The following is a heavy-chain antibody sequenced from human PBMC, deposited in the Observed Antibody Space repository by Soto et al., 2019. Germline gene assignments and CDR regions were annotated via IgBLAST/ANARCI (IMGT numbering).Heavy chain of an antibody. V-gene: IGHV4-30-4*01. CDR1: GGSISSGDYY. CDR3: ARERESSFSLPYGMDV. Sequence: QVQLQESGPGLVKPSQTLSLTCTVSGGSISSGDYYWSWIRQPPGKGLEWIGYIYYSGSTYYNPSLKSRVTISVDTSKNQFSLKLSSVTAEDTAVYYCARERESSFSLPYGMDVWGQGTTVTVSS. CDR2: IYYSGST. J-gene: IGHJ6*02. D-gene: IGHD6-13*01.